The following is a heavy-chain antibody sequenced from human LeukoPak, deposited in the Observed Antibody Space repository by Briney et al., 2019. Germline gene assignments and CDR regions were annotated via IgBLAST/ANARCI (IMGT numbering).Heavy chain of an antibody. CDR3: ATVRIVVVPAARALDY. CDR2: IKQDGSEK. CDR1: GFTSSNYW. D-gene: IGHD2-2*01. J-gene: IGHJ4*02. Sequence: GGSLRLSCAVSGFTSSNYWMSWVRQAPGKGLEWVANIKQDGSEKYYVDSVKGRFTISRDNAKKSVYLQMNSLRAEDTAVYYCATVRIVVVPAARALDYWGQGTLVTVSS. V-gene: IGHV3-7*01.